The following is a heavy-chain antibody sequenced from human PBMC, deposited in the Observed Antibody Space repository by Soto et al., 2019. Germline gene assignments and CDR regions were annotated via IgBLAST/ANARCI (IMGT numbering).Heavy chain of an antibody. CDR1: GYIFTSYY. CDR3: ARKAGQGASGGNYFDS. D-gene: IGHD3-16*01. V-gene: IGHV1-46*01. Sequence: QVQLVQSGAEMKKPGASVKVSCTASGYIFTSYYIHWVRQAPGQGLEWMGIINPSSGSTTYAQKYRGRVTMIRDTSTSTVYMEQSSARSEDTAVYYCARKAGQGASGGNYFDSCGEGRMVTVSS. J-gene: IGHJ4*02. CDR2: INPSSGST.